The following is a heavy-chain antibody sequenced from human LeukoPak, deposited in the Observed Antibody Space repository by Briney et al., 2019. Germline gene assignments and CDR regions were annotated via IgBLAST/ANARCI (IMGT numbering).Heavy chain of an antibody. V-gene: IGHV3-7*01. CDR3: AKEKSSGWHDAFDI. CDR1: GFTFSSYW. D-gene: IGHD6-19*01. J-gene: IGHJ3*02. CDR2: IKQDGSEK. Sequence: GGSLRLSCAASGFTFSSYWMSWVRQAPGKGLEWVANIKQDGSEKYYVDSVKGRFTISRDDSKNTLYLQMSSLRAEDTAVYYCAKEKSSGWHDAFDIGGQGTTVTVSS.